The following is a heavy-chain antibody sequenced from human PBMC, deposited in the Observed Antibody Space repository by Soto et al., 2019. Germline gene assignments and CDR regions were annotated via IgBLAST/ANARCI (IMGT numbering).Heavy chain of an antibody. CDR2: ISGSGGST. V-gene: IGHV3-23*01. CDR3: AKLAGVSGIRDYFHW. Sequence: LRLSCAASGFTFGTYAMSWVRQAPGKGLEWVSVISGSGGSTYYADSVQGRFTISRDNSKNTLFLQMNSLRAEDTAVYYCAKLAGVSGIRDYFHWWGQGTLVTVSS. D-gene: IGHD6-13*01. CDR1: GFTFGTYA. J-gene: IGHJ4*02.